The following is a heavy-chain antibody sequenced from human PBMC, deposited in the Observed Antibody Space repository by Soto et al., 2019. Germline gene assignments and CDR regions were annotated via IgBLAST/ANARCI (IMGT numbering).Heavy chain of an antibody. Sequence: PGGSLRLSCAASGFTFRRNNMNWVRQAPGKGLEWVASISSSGDYLYYADSVKGRFIISRDNFQNSLILQMNNLRADDTAVYYCVRGVDDKDGAEAQRFYFENWGQGTPVTVSS. D-gene: IGHD6-19*01. V-gene: IGHV3-21*01. CDR1: GFTFRRNN. CDR2: ISSSGDYL. CDR3: VRGVDDKDGAEAQRFYFEN. J-gene: IGHJ4*02.